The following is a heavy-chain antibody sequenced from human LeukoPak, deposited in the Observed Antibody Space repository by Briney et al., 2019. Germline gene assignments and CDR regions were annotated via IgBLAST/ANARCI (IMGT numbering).Heavy chain of an antibody. J-gene: IGHJ3*02. Sequence: SETLSLTCTVSGGSISSSSYYWGWIRQPPGKGLEWIGSIYYSGSTYYNPSLKSRVTISVDTSKNQLSLKLSSVTAADTAVYYCARQSGYRNDAFDIWGQGTMVTVSS. V-gene: IGHV4-39*01. CDR2: IYYSGST. CDR3: ARQSGYRNDAFDI. D-gene: IGHD1-14*01. CDR1: GGSISSSSYY.